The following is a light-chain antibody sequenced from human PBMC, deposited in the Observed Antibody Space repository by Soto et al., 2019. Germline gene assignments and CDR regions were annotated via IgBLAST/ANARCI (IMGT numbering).Light chain of an antibody. V-gene: IGLV2-11*01. J-gene: IGLJ1*01. CDR1: SSDVGLYNY. CDR3: CAYGGSYPAYV. CDR2: DVS. Sequence: QSALTQPRSVSGSPGQSVTISCTGTSSDVGLYNYVSWYQQPPGKAPKLIIYDVSKRPSGVPARFSGSKSGNTASLTISALQAKGEGEYFCCAYGGSYPAYVFGTGTKLTVL.